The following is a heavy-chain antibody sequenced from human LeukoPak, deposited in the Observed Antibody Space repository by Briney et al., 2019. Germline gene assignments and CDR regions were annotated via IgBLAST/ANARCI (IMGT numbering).Heavy chain of an antibody. CDR2: ISSSSSYI. V-gene: IGHV3-21*01. CDR3: ARDDLIDRIE. D-gene: IGHD3-22*01. J-gene: IGHJ4*02. CDR1: GFTFSSYS. Sequence: GGSLRLSCAASGFTFSSYSMNWVRQAPGKGLEWVSYISSSSSYIYYADSVKGRFTISRDNAKNSLYLQMNSLRAEDTAVYYCARDDLIDRIEWGQGTLVTVSS.